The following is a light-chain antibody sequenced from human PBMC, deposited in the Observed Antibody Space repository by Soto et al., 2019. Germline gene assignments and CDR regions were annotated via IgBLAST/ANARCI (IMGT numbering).Light chain of an antibody. CDR2: AAS. CDR3: QQYGGSPLYT. V-gene: IGKV3-20*01. CDR1: QSVSH. J-gene: IGKJ2*01. Sequence: EIVLTQSPGTLSLSPGETATLSCRASQSVSHLAWYQQKPGQAPSLLVYAASSRATGIPDRFSGSGSGTDFTLTISRLEPEDFAVYYCQQYGGSPLYTVGQGTRLEIK.